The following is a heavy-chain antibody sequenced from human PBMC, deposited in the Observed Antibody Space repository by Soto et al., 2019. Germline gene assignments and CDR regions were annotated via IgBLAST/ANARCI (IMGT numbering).Heavy chain of an antibody. Sequence: ASVKVSCKASGYTFTSYGISWVRQAPGQGLEWMGWISAYNGNTNYAQKLQGRVTMTTDTSTSTAYMELRSLRSDDTAVYYCARGYYYGSGSYPDAFDIWGQGTMVTVSS. V-gene: IGHV1-18*01. D-gene: IGHD3-10*01. CDR3: ARGYYYGSGSYPDAFDI. CDR1: GYTFTSYG. J-gene: IGHJ3*02. CDR2: ISAYNGNT.